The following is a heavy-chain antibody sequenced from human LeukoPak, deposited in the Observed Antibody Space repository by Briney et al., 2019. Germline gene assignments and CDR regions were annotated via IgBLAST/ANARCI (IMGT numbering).Heavy chain of an antibody. Sequence: SQTLSLTCTVSGGSISSGSYYWSWIRQPAGKGLEWIGRIYTSGSTNYNPSLKSRVTISVDTSKNQFSLKLSSVTAADTAVYYCARDLPEAVGAVSVLNWFDPWGQGTLVTVSS. D-gene: IGHD1-26*01. CDR2: IYTSGST. CDR3: ARDLPEAVGAVSVLNWFDP. V-gene: IGHV4-61*02. J-gene: IGHJ5*02. CDR1: GGSISSGSYY.